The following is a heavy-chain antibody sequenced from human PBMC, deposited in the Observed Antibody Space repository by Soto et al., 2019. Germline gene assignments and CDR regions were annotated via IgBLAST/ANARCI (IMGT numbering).Heavy chain of an antibody. J-gene: IGHJ4*02. D-gene: IGHD6-13*01. V-gene: IGHV4-31*03. Sequence: SETLSLTCTVSGGSISSGGYYWSWIRQHPGKGLEWIGYIYYSGSTYYNPSLKSRVTISVDTSKNQFSLKLSSVTAADTAVYYCARAVAQQLAVDYWGQGTLVTVSS. CDR3: ARAVAQQLAVDY. CDR1: GGSISSGGYY. CDR2: IYYSGST.